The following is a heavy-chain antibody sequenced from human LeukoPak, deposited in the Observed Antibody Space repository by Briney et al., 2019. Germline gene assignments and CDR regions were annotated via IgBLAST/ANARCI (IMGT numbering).Heavy chain of an antibody. J-gene: IGHJ3*02. CDR1: GFTFSSYG. Sequence: GGSLRLSCAASGFTFSSYGMHWVRQAPGKGLEWVAFIRYDGSNKYYADSVKGRFTISRDNSKNTLYLQMNSLRAEDTAVYYCARAGNLTPGAFDIWGQGTMVTVSS. CDR3: ARAGNLTPGAFDI. CDR2: IRYDGSNK. D-gene: IGHD1-14*01. V-gene: IGHV3-30*02.